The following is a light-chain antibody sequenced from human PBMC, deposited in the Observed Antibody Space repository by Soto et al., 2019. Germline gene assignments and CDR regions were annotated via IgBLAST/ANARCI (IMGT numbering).Light chain of an antibody. CDR1: QSVDSS. CDR3: HQRSNWPLT. CDR2: HAS. J-gene: IGKJ4*01. Sequence: EIVLTQSPATLSLFPGEEDTLSCRASQSVDSSLAWYQQKPGQAPRLLIYHASNRATGIPARFSGRGSGTDFSLTISSLQPEDFAVYYCHQRSNWPLTFGGGTKVEIK. V-gene: IGKV3-11*01.